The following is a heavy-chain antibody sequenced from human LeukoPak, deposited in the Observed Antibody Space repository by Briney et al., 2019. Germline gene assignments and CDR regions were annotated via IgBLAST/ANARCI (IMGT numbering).Heavy chain of an antibody. CDR3: ARGGFHLGELSFVPGKFLDY. CDR2: VIPIFGTA. D-gene: IGHD3-16*02. J-gene: IGHJ4*02. V-gene: IGHV1-69*01. CDR1: GGTFSSYA. Sequence: ASVKVSCKASGGTFSSYAISWVRQAPGQGLEWMGGVIPIFGTANYAQKFQGRVTITADESTSTAYMELSSLRSEDTAVYYCARGGFHLGELSFVPGKFLDYWGQGTLVIVSS.